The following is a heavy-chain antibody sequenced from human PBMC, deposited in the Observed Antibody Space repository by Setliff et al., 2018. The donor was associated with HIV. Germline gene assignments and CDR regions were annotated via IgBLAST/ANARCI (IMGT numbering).Heavy chain of an antibody. Sequence: PSETLSLTCTVSGDSISSSSFYWGWVRQPPGKGLEWIGSMYYSGSTYYNPSLKSRITMSVDTSKNQFSLKVNSVTAADTAVYYCARGARLLAGYSDRWDYYYMAVWGKGTTVTVSS. D-gene: IGHD6-13*01. CDR3: ARGARLLAGYSDRWDYYYMAV. CDR1: GDSISSSSFY. CDR2: MYYSGST. J-gene: IGHJ6*03. V-gene: IGHV4-39*07.